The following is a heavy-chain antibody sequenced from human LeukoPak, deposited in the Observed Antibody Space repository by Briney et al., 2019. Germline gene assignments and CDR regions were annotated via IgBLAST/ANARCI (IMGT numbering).Heavy chain of an antibody. V-gene: IGHV3-30*03. Sequence: PGRSLRLSCAASGFTFSSYGMHWVRQAPGKGLEWVAVISYDGSNKYYADSVKGRFTISRDNSKNTLYLQMNSLRAEDTAVYYCARTPRRHNWFDPWGQGTLVTVSS. CDR1: GFTFSSYG. J-gene: IGHJ5*02. CDR2: ISYDGSNK. CDR3: ARTPRRHNWFDP.